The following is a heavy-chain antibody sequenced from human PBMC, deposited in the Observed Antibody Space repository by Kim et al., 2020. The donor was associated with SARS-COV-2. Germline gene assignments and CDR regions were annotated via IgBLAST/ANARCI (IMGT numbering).Heavy chain of an antibody. CDR1: GYIFSNFY. V-gene: IGHV1-46*01. J-gene: IGHJ3*02. D-gene: IGHD1-26*01. CDR3: ARGCHIRLWDSGNFAAFDT. CDR2: VNPSKGNT. Sequence: ASVKVSCKASGYIFSNFYMHWVRQAPGQGLEWVGLVNPSKGNTNYAQKFQGRVTMTRDSSTSAAYMDLTSLTSEDTAVYYCARGCHIRLWDSGNFAAFDTWGQGTMVTVSS.